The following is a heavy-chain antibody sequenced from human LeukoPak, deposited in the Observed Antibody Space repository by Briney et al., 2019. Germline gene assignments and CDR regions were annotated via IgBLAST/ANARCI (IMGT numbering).Heavy chain of an antibody. V-gene: IGHV4-59*08. Sequence: SETLSLTRTVSGGFTSRYYWSWIRHPPGKGLEWIGHFSHCGGTDYDPSLKSRVTISVDTSKKQFTLKLRSVTAADSAVYYCARRGYSSQIDYWGQGTLVTVSS. D-gene: IGHD6-13*01. J-gene: IGHJ4*02. CDR3: ARRGYSSQIDY. CDR2: FSHCGGT. CDR1: GGFTSRYY.